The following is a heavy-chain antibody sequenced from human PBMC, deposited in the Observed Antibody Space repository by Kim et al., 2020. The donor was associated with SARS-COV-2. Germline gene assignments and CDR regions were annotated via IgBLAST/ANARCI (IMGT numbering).Heavy chain of an antibody. V-gene: IGHV3-30-3*01. CDR2: ISYDGSNK. J-gene: IGHJ4*02. D-gene: IGHD3-22*01. CDR1: GFTFSSYA. Sequence: GGSLRLSCAASGFTFSSYAMHWVRQAPGKGLEWVAVISYDGSNKYYADSVKGRFTISRDNSKNTLYLQMNSLRAEDTAVYYCARDRGAYYYDSSDYWGQGTLVTVSS. CDR3: ARDRGAYYYDSSDY.